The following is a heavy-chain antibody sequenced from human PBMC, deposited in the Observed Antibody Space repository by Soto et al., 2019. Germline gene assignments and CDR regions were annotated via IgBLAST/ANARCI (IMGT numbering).Heavy chain of an antibody. CDR3: ARDKRSSSWFDP. CDR2: IYHSGST. CDR1: GGSISSSNW. Sequence: ASETLSLTCAVSGGSISSSNWWSWVRQPPGKGLEWIGEIYHSGSTNYNPSLKSRVTISVDKSKNQFSLKLSSVTAADTAVYYCARDKRSSSWFDPWGQGTLVTVSS. V-gene: IGHV4-4*02. J-gene: IGHJ5*02. D-gene: IGHD6-6*01.